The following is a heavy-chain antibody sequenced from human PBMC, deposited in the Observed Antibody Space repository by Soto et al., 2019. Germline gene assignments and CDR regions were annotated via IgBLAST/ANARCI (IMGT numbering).Heavy chain of an antibody. J-gene: IGHJ4*02. D-gene: IGHD1-20*01. CDR3: ARGLGREYQDNRNHFHLDY. CDR1: GFTVSSNY. V-gene: IGHV3-53*01. CDR2: LYPNGRA. Sequence: LRLSCAASGFTVSSNYLTWVRQAPGKGLKWVSVLYPNGRAFYADSVKGRFTISTDNSQNSVYLQMSTLRAEDTAIYYCARGLGREYQDNRNHFHLDYWGQGTQVTVSS.